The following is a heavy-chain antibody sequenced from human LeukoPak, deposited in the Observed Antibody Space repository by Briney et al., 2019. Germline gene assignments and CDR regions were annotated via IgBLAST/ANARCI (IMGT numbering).Heavy chain of an antibody. Sequence: SETLSLTCTVSGGSMRTSTHYWGWIRQPPGKGLEWVGTIYYSGSTYYSPSLKSRLSISVYTSKNQFSLRLDSVTAADTAIYYCARQAGYSGGGSCYFYFDFWGQGTLVTVSS. CDR2: IYYSGST. V-gene: IGHV4-39*01. CDR1: GGSMRTSTHY. CDR3: ARQAGYSGGGSCYFYFDF. J-gene: IGHJ4*02. D-gene: IGHD2-15*01.